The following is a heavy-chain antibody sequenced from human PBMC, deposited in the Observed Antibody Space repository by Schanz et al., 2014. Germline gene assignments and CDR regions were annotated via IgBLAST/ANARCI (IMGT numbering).Heavy chain of an antibody. Sequence: VQLVESGGGLIQPGGSLRLSCAVSGFTVSTNYMSWIRQAPGKGLEWISYISSGSSTIHYADSVKGRFTISRDNAKNSLFLQMNSLRAEDTAIYYCATSYSSSSYFYVMDVWGQGTTVTVSS. CDR2: ISSGSSTI. J-gene: IGHJ6*02. D-gene: IGHD6-6*01. CDR3: ATSYSSSSYFYVMDV. CDR1: GFTVSTNY. V-gene: IGHV3-11*01.